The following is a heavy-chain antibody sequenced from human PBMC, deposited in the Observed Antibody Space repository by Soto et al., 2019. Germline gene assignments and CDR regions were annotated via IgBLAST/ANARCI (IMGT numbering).Heavy chain of an antibody. CDR1: GYTFTRYY. CDR2: INPSGGST. J-gene: IGHJ6*02. V-gene: IGHV1-46*01. CDR3: ARAQCSGGSCYYYYGMDV. Sequence: ASVKVSCKASGYTFTRYYMHWVRQAPGQGLEWMGIINPSGGSTSYAQKFQGRVTMTRDTSTSTVYMELSSLRSEDTAVYYCARAQCSGGSCYYYYGMDVWGQGTTVTVS. D-gene: IGHD2-15*01.